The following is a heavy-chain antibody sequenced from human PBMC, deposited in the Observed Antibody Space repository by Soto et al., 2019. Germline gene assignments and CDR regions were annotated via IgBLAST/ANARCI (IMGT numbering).Heavy chain of an antibody. CDR2: MNPNSGNT. CDR1: D. Sequence: DISWVRQATGQGLEWMGWMNPNSGNTGFAQKFKGRVTMTRNTSISTAYMELSSLRSEDTAVYYCAREPAHYGMDVWGQGTTVTVSS. V-gene: IGHV1-8*01. J-gene: IGHJ6*02. CDR3: AREPAHYGMDV.